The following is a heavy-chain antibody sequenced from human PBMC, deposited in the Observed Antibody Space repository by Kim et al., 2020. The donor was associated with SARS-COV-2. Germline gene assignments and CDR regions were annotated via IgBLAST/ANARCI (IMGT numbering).Heavy chain of an antibody. CDR3: ARQAFVGNSGVGDFDI. CDR1: GYTFANYW. D-gene: IGHD3-10*01. Sequence: GESLKISCKGSGYTFANYWIGWVRQLPGKGMEWMGIIWPGDSDTRYSPSFQGQVTISVDESITTATLQWGSLRASDTALNHCARQAFVGNSGVGDFDIWGQGIMVTVSS. CDR2: IWPGDSDT. V-gene: IGHV5-51*01. J-gene: IGHJ3*02.